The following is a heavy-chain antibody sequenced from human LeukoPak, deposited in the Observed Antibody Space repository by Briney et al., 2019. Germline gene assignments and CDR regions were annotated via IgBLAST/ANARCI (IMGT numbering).Heavy chain of an antibody. CDR1: GYTFTSYY. CDR3: ARDHPHHSSSWYPLDY. J-gene: IGHJ4*02. V-gene: IGHV1-46*01. CDR2: INPSGGST. D-gene: IGHD6-13*01. Sequence: ASVKVSCKASGYTFTSYYMHWVRQAPGQGLEWMGIINPSGGSTSYAQKFQGRVTMTRDTSTSTVYMELSSLRSEDTAVYYCARDHPHHSSSWYPLDYWGQGTLVTVSS.